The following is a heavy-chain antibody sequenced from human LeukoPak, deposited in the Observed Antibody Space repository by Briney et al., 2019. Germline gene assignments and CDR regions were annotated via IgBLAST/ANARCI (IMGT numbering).Heavy chain of an antibody. CDR1: GGSISSYY. J-gene: IGHJ4*02. Sequence: PSETLSLTCTVSGGSISSYYWSWIRQPAGKGQEWIGRIYSSGSTNYNPSLKSRVTMSVDTSKNLFSLKLSSVTAADTAVYYCARTKYYYDSSGGDYFDYWGQGTLVTVSS. CDR3: ARTKYYYDSSGGDYFDY. CDR2: IYSSGST. V-gene: IGHV4-4*07. D-gene: IGHD3-22*01.